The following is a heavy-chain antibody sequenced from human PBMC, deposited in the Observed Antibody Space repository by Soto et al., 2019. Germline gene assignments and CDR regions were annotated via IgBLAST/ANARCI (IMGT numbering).Heavy chain of an antibody. J-gene: IGHJ6*02. CDR2: IYYSGST. CDR1: GGSVSSGSYY. V-gene: IGHV4-61*03. D-gene: IGHD4-17*01. CDR3: AKYGENYYDGMDV. Sequence: PSETLSLTCTVSGGSVSSGSYYWSWIRQPPGKGLEWIGNIYYSGSTYYTPSLKSRVTISIDTSKNHFSLKLWSVTAADTAVYYCAKYGENYYDGMDVWGQGTTVTVSS.